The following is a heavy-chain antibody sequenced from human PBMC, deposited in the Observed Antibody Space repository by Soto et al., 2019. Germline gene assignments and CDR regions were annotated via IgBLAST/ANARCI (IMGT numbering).Heavy chain of an antibody. CDR3: ARIPLDVSGWLWHEYDS. V-gene: IGHV3-49*03. D-gene: IGHD5-12*01. Sequence: PGGSLRLSCTTSGFTFGGSGVNWFRQAPGKGLEWIGFIRSETYGATTDYAASVKGRFTISRDDSNWIAYLQMNSLKTDDTAVYYCARIPLDVSGWLWHEYDSWGKGTLVTISS. CDR2: IRSETYGATT. CDR1: GFTFGGSG. J-gene: IGHJ4*02.